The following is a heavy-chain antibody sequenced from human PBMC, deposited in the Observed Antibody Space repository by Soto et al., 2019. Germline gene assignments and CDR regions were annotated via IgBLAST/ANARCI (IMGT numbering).Heavy chain of an antibody. V-gene: IGHV3-21*01. CDR2: ISSSSSYI. CDR1: GFTFSSYS. Sequence: EMQLVESGGGLVKPGGSLRLSCAASGFTFSSYSMNWVRQAPGKGLEWVSSISSSSSYIYYADSVKGRFTISRDNAKNSLYLQMNSLRAEDTAVYYCARDEVIAAAGMGGMDVWGQGTTVTVSS. CDR3: ARDEVIAAAGMGGMDV. J-gene: IGHJ6*02. D-gene: IGHD6-13*01.